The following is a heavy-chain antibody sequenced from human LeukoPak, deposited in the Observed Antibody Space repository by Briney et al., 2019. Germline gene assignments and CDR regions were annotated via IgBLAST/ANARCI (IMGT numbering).Heavy chain of an antibody. Sequence: GGPLRLSCAASGFTFSNYWMSWVRQAPGKGLEWVAVISYDGSNKYYADSVKGRFTISRDNSKNTLYLQMNSLRAEDTAVYYCVSFYETYWGRGTLVTVSS. V-gene: IGHV3-30*03. J-gene: IGHJ4*02. CDR1: GFTFSNYW. CDR2: ISYDGSNK. D-gene: IGHD2/OR15-2a*01. CDR3: VSFYETY.